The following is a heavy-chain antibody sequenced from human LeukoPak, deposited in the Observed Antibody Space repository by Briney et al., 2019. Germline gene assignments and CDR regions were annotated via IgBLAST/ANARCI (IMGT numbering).Heavy chain of an antibody. J-gene: IGHJ4*02. CDR1: GFTFSSYA. Sequence: PGGSLRLSCAASGFTFSSYAMNWVRQAPGKGLEWVSSISGSGGDTHYADSVKGRFTISRDNSKNTLYLQMNSLRAEDTAVYYCAKRSTENYYPYFDYWGQGTLVTVSS. CDR3: AKRSTENYYPYFDY. V-gene: IGHV3-23*01. CDR2: ISGSGGDT. D-gene: IGHD3-10*01.